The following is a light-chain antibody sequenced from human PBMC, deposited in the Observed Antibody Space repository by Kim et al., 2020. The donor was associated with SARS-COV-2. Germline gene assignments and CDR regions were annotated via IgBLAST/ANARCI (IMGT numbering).Light chain of an antibody. J-gene: IGKJ1*01. Sequence: SPGERATPSCRARPSYNGYLALYQEKPGPAPRLLIYPASTRVTGNPGRFRGRGSWTEFTLTLSSLQSEDFAIYYRQEYNNWAPGTFGQGTKVDIK. CDR2: PAS. CDR1: PSYNGY. V-gene: IGKV3-15*01. CDR3: QEYNNWAPGT.